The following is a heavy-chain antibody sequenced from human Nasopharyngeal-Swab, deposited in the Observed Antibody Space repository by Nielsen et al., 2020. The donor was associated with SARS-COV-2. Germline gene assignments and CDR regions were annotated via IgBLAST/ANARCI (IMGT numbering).Heavy chain of an antibody. Sequence: GESLKISCIASGFSFRNYAMTWVRQAPGKGLEWVSHISNSGGSTYYADSVKGRFTISRDNSQNTLFLQMNSLRAEDTAVYYCAKVGGGWNYFDNWGQGTLVTVSS. J-gene: IGHJ4*02. CDR1: GFSFRNYA. D-gene: IGHD4-23*01. CDR3: AKVGGGWNYFDN. V-gene: IGHV3-23*01. CDR2: ISNSGGST.